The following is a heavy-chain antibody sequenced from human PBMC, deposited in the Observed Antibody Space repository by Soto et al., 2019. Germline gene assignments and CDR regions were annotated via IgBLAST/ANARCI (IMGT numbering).Heavy chain of an antibody. CDR2: INHSGNT. D-gene: IGHD5-12*01. V-gene: IGHV4-34*01. Sequence: EWLGDINHSGNTKYNPSVKSRVTISIDTSKNQFSLKLSSVTAADTDVYYCVRVRRWLRYKDNWFHHSGQGTLVIV. CDR3: VRVRRWLRYKDNWFHH. J-gene: IGHJ5*02.